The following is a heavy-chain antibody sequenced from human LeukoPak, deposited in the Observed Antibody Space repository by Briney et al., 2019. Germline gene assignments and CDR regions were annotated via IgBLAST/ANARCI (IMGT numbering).Heavy chain of an antibody. CDR2: IIPIFGTA. V-gene: IGHV1-69*13. J-gene: IGHJ5*02. D-gene: IGHD5-18*01. Sequence: SVKVSCKASGGTFSSYAISWVRQAPGQGLEWMGGIIPIFGTANYAQKFQGRVTITADESTTTAYMELSSLRSEDTAVYYCARVTHTELSTWFDPWGQGTLVTVSS. CDR3: ARVTHTELSTWFDP. CDR1: GGTFSSYA.